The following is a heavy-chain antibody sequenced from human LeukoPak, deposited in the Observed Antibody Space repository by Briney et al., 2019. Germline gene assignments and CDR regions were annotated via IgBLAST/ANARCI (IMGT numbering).Heavy chain of an antibody. CDR1: GGSISTYY. CDR3: AKGLEREYADY. J-gene: IGHJ4*02. CDR2: VYYRGST. Sequence: SETLSLTCTVSGGSISTYYRNWIRQPPGKGLEWIGYVYYRGSTFYNPSLKSRVTISEDTSKNQFSLKLSSVTAADTAVYYCAKGLEREYADYWGQGTLVTVSS. D-gene: IGHD1-1*01. V-gene: IGHV4-59*01.